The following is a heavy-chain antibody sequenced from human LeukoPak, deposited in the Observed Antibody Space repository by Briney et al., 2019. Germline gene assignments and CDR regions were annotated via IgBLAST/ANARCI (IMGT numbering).Heavy chain of an antibody. Sequence: GGSLRLSCAASGFPFGKAWMSWVRQAPGKGLEWVGLIKRKTDGGTTDYAAPMEGRFTISRDDSKNTLYLQVNSLKTEDTAVYYCATGDYGAFDIWGQGTMVTVSS. J-gene: IGHJ3*02. CDR1: GFPFGKAW. CDR3: ATGDYGAFDI. V-gene: IGHV3-15*01. D-gene: IGHD4-17*01. CDR2: IKRKTDGGTT.